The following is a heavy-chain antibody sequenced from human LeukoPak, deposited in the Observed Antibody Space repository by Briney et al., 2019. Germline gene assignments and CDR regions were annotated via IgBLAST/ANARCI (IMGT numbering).Heavy chain of an antibody. CDR3: ARTTSFTASGYDY. V-gene: IGHV1-8*03. D-gene: IGHD6-25*01. CDR1: GYTLTNYH. Sequence: GASVTVSCKASGYTLTNYHINWVRQAPGQGLEWMGWMNPNNGDSGYAQKFQGRVTITRDTSISTSYMELRSLRSDDTAVYFCARTTSFTASGYDYWGQGTLVTVSS. CDR2: MNPNNGDS. J-gene: IGHJ4*02.